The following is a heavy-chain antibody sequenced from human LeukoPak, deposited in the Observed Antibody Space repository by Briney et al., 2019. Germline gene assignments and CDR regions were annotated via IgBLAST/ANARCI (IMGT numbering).Heavy chain of an antibody. CDR3: TRDSGRFRLDY. J-gene: IGHJ4*02. V-gene: IGHV3-7*01. D-gene: IGHD6-19*01. CDR2: INEDGSEK. Sequence: GGSLRLSCAASGFTFSSSWMNWVRQAPGKGLEWVASINEDGSEKYYVDSVKGRFTVSRDNAKNSLYLQMNSLIVEDTAVYYCTRDSGRFRLDYWGQGILVTVSS. CDR1: GFTFSSSW.